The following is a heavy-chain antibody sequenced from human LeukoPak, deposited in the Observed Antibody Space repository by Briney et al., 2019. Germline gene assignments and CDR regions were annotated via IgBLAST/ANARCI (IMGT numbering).Heavy chain of an antibody. Sequence: SQTLSLTCSVSGGSISSAGNYWTWLRHHPGKGLEWLGYIYYSGSTYYNPSLESRVTISVDTSKSQFSLKLNSVTAADTAVYYCARARQVVRYGMDVWGQGTTVTVSS. J-gene: IGHJ6*02. D-gene: IGHD2-15*01. CDR2: IYYSGST. V-gene: IGHV4-31*03. CDR3: ARARQVVRYGMDV. CDR1: GGSISSAGNY.